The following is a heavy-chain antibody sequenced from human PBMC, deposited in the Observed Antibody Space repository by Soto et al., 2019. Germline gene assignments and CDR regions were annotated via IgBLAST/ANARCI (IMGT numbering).Heavy chain of an antibody. D-gene: IGHD6-6*01. V-gene: IGHV3-48*02. Sequence: EVQLVESGGGLVQPGGSLRLSCAGSGFTFSNYGMNLVRQAPGKGLALVSYISSSIATIQYADSVKGRFTISRYNATNSLYLQMNSLRDEDTAVYYCARGGAARPDYWGQGTLVTVSS. CDR1: GFTFSNYG. CDR3: ARGGAARPDY. CDR2: ISSSIATI. J-gene: IGHJ4*02.